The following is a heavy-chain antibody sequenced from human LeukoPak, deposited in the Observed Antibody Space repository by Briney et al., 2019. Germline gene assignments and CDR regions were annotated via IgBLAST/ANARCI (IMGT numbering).Heavy chain of an antibody. V-gene: IGHV3-23*01. J-gene: IGHJ4*02. Sequence: GGSLRLSCAASGFIFSSYGMSWVRQAPGKGLEWVSAISGSGGSTYYADSVKGRFTISRDNSKNTLYLQMNSLRAEDTAVYYCAKGGYDYALSASHLDYWGQGTLVTVSS. D-gene: IGHD3-16*01. CDR1: GFIFSSYG. CDR2: ISGSGGST. CDR3: AKGGYDYALSASHLDY.